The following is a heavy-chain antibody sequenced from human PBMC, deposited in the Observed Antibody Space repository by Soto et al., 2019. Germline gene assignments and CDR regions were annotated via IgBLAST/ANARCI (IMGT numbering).Heavy chain of an antibody. V-gene: IGHV1-69*02. D-gene: IGHD5-12*01. CDR3: ARGTRYSGYGY. CDR2: IIPILGIA. Sequence: QVQLVQSGAEVKKPGSSVKVSCKASGGTFSSYTISWVRQAPGQGLEWMGRIIPILGIANYAQKFQGRVTISADKSTSTAYMELSSLRSEDTAVYYCARGTRYSGYGYWGQGTLVTVSS. CDR1: GGTFSSYT. J-gene: IGHJ4*02.